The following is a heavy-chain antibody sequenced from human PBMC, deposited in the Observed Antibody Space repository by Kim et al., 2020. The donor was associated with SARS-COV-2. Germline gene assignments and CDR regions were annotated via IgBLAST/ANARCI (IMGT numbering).Heavy chain of an antibody. CDR3: ARGPLGGPGTYGY. J-gene: IGHJ4*02. V-gene: IGHV4-59*02. Sequence: SETLSLTCTVPGDSVSNYYWNWIRQTPEKGLEWIGYISYSGGTNYNPSLKSRVIMSLDTSKNQFSLRLNSLTAADTAVYYCARGPLGGPGTYGYWGQGTLVTVSP. CDR2: ISYSGGT. CDR1: GDSVSNYY. D-gene: IGHD3-10*01.